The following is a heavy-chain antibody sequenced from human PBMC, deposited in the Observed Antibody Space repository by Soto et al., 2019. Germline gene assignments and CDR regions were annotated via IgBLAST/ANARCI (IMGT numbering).Heavy chain of an antibody. CDR2: ISAYNGKT. CDR1: GYTFTSYG. V-gene: IGHV1-18*01. CDR3: ARDSSYGIYYYGMDV. J-gene: IGHJ6*02. D-gene: IGHD5-18*01. Sequence: ASVKVSCKASGYTFTSYGISWVRQAPGQGLEWMGWISAYNGKTNYAQKLQGRVTMTTDTSTSTAYMELRSLRSDDTAVYYCARDSSYGIYYYGMDVWGQGTTVTVSS.